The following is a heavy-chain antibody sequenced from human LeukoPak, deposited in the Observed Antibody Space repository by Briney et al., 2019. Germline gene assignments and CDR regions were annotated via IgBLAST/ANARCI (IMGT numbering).Heavy chain of an antibody. Sequence: ASVKVSCKLSGDTLTELSMHWVRQSPGKGLEWMGGFDPEEGETIYAQRFQGRVTMPEDTVTDTAHMELSSLTSEDTAVYYCATAGIVLDTGAGFLLHWGQGTLVTVSS. CDR1: GDTLTELS. CDR2: FDPEEGET. D-gene: IGHD2-8*01. J-gene: IGHJ1*01. V-gene: IGHV1-24*01. CDR3: ATAGIVLDTGAGFLLH.